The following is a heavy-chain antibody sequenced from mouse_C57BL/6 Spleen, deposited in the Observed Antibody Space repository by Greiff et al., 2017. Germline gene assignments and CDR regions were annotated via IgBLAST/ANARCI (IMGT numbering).Heavy chain of an antibody. V-gene: IGHV1-4*01. D-gene: IGHD2-5*01. CDR2: IYPSSGYT. CDR1: GYTFTSYT. Sequence: VQLQQSGAELVRPGASVKMSCKASGYTFTSYTMHWVKQRPGQGLEWIGYIYPSSGYTKYNQKFKDKATLTADKSSRTAYMQLSSHTSEDSAVYYCARSNYVNYFDYWGQGTTLTVSS. J-gene: IGHJ2*01. CDR3: ARSNYVNYFDY.